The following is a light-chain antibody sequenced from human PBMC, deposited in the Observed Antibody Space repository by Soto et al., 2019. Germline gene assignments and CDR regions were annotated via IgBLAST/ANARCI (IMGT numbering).Light chain of an antibody. V-gene: IGKV3-20*01. J-gene: IGKJ1*01. CDR1: QSISSSQ. CDR3: HHYGGSPEFT. Sequence: EIVLTQSPGTLSLSPGERATLSCRASQSISSSQLAWYQQKPGQAPRLLIYGASTRATGIPDRFSGSGSGTDFRLTISRLEPEDCVVYYCHHYGGSPEFTFGQGTKVEIK. CDR2: GAS.